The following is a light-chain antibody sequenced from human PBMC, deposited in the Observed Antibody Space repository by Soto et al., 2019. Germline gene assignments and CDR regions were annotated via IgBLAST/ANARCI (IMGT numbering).Light chain of an antibody. CDR2: GAS. CDR3: QQYGSSPRT. Sequence: EIVLTQSPATLSLSPGERATLSCRASQSVKTFLVWYQQRPGQAPRLLIHGASSRATGISDRFTGSGSGTDFTLTITTLEPEDFAVYYCQQYGSSPRTFGLGTKVDIK. V-gene: IGKV3-20*01. J-gene: IGKJ1*01. CDR1: QSVKTF.